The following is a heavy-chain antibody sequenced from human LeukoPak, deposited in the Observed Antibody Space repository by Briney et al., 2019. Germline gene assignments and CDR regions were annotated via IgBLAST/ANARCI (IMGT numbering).Heavy chain of an antibody. J-gene: IGHJ4*02. Sequence: SETLSLTSTVSGGSISRYYGSWIRHPAEKGLEWIGRIYTRGSPNYHPSPKTRATMSVDTPKNQVSLRLSSVTAADTAVFHWARDCYGLGSNYFFDYWGQGTLVTVSS. CDR2: IYTRGSP. D-gene: IGHD3-10*01. CDR3: ARDCYGLGSNYFFDY. CDR1: GGSISRYY. V-gene: IGHV4-4*07.